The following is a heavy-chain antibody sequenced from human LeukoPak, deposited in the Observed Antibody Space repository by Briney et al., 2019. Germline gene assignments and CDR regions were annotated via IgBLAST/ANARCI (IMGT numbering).Heavy chain of an antibody. CDR1: GGSFSGYY. J-gene: IGHJ5*02. Sequence: SETLSLTCAVYGGSFSGYYWSWIRQPPGKGLEWIGEINHSGSTNYNPSLKSRVTISVDTSKNQFSLKLSSVTAADTAVYYCARGSLNLGYCSGGSCWQPLRWFDPWGQGTLVTVSS. CDR3: ARGSLNLGYCSGGSCWQPLRWFDP. D-gene: IGHD2-15*01. V-gene: IGHV4-34*01. CDR2: INHSGST.